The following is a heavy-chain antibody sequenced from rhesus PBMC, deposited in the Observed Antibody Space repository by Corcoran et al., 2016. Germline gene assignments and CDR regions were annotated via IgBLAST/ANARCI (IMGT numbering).Heavy chain of an antibody. Sequence: QVQLQESGPGLVKPSETLSLTCAVSGGSISGGYGWSWIRQPPGKGLEWIGHIFGSIGSTYYNPSLQSRVTISRDTSKNQFSLNVSSVTAADTAVYYCARHENYYFDYWGQGVLVTVSS. CDR1: GGSISGGYG. J-gene: IGHJ4*01. V-gene: IGHV4S7*01. CDR3: ARHENYYFDY. D-gene: IGHD1-1*01. CDR2: IFGSIGST.